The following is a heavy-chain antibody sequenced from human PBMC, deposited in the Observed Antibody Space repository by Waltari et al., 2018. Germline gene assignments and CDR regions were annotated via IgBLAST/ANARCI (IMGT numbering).Heavy chain of an antibody. CDR1: GYSFASYR. D-gene: IGHD5-18*01. CDR2: IYPGDSST. Sequence: EVQLVQSGAEVKKPGDSRKLPCQGSGYSFASYRIGWVRQMPGKGLEWMGIIYPGDSSTKYSPSFQGQVTISVDTSISTAYLQWSSLKASDTAMYFCARQNIHSYGYGYFDYWGQGTLVTVSS. CDR3: ARQNIHSYGYGYFDY. V-gene: IGHV5-51*01. J-gene: IGHJ4*02.